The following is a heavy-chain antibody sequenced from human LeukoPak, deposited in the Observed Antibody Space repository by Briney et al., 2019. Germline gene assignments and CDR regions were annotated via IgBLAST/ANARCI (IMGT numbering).Heavy chain of an antibody. CDR2: IHIYRGNT. V-gene: IGHV1-18*01. CDR3: ARDVGITVADSFDP. Sequence: ASVKVSCKASGYSFTNYAMNWVRQAPGQGLEGMGWIHIYRGNTNYAQKFQGRVTMTTDTSTSTVYMEVRGLRSDDTAMYYCARDVGITVADSFDPWGQGTLVTVSS. D-gene: IGHD6-13*01. J-gene: IGHJ5*02. CDR1: GYSFTNYA.